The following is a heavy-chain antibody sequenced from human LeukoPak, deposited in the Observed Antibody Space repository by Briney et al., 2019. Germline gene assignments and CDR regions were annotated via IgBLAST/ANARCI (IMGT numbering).Heavy chain of an antibody. CDR1: GGSISSYY. D-gene: IGHD3-3*01. J-gene: IGHJ5*02. CDR2: IYCSGST. Sequence: PSETLSLTCTVSGGSISSYYWSWIRQPPGKGLEWIGYIYCSGSTNYNPSLKSRVTISVDTSKNQFSLKLSSVTAVDTAVYYCARGYYDFWSGYPANWFDPWGQGTLVTVSS. V-gene: IGHV4-59*01. CDR3: ARGYYDFWSGYPANWFDP.